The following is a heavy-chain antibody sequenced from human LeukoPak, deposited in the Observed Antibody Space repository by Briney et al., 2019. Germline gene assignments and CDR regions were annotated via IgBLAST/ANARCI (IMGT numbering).Heavy chain of an antibody. J-gene: IGHJ5*02. Sequence: SQTLSLTCAISGDSVSSNSAAWNWIRQSPSRGLEWLGRTYYRSKWYNDYAVSVKSRITINPDTSKNQFSLQLNSVTPEDTAVYYCAREEKITFGGVIVIPSYNWFDPWGQGTLVTVSS. V-gene: IGHV6-1*01. D-gene: IGHD3-16*02. CDR1: GDSVSSNSAA. CDR3: AREEKITFGGVIVIPSYNWFDP. CDR2: TYYRSKWYN.